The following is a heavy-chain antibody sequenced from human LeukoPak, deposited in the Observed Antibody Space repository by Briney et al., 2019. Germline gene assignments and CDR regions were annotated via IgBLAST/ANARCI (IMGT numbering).Heavy chain of an antibody. J-gene: IGHJ6*03. D-gene: IGHD3-3*01. CDR2: ITGGGDNT. CDR1: GFTFSSYD. V-gene: IGHV3-23*01. Sequence: PGGSLTLSCAASGFTFSSYDMTWVRQAPGKGLEWVSAITGGGDNTYYTDSVKGRFTISRDNSKNTLYLQMHSLRAEDTAVSYCAGGQRAHVEWSYYMDVWGKGTTVTVFS. CDR3: AGGQRAHVEWSYYMDV.